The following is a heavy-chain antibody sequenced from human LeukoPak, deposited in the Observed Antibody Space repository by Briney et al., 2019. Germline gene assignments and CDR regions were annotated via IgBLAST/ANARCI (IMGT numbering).Heavy chain of an antibody. V-gene: IGHV3-48*03. CDR2: ISSSGSTI. D-gene: IGHD4-23*01. J-gene: IGHJ4*02. Sequence: GGTLRLSCAASGFTFSSYEMNWVRQAPGKGLEWVLYISSSGSTIYYADSVKGRFTISRDNAKNSLYLQMNSLRAEDTAVYYCARTPTTVVTPFYFDYWGQGTLVTVSS. CDR1: GFTFSSYE. CDR3: ARTPTTVVTPFYFDY.